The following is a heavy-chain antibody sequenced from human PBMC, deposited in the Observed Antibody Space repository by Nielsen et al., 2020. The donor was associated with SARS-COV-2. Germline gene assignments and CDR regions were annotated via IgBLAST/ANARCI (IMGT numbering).Heavy chain of an antibody. CDR2: IRSEAYGGTP. D-gene: IGHD2-8*01. CDR3: TTLYAITWYRNDY. V-gene: IGHV3-49*03. CDR1: GFTFGDYY. J-gene: IGHJ4*02. Sequence: GGSLRLSCAFSGFTFGDYYINWFRQSPGKGLEWVGFIRSEAYGGTPAYAASVRGRFTISRDDSKNMLYLQMNGLKTEDTAVYYCTTLYAITWYRNDYWGQGTLVTVSS.